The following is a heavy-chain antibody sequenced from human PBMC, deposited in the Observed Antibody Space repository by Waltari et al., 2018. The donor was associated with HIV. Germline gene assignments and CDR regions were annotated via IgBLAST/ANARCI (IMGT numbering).Heavy chain of an antibody. CDR2: ITNDGTVI. CDR3: ASDPVDGSGHFDS. CDR1: AFTCSSNW. Sequence: EVQLVQAGGGLVRPGGSLGLSCPATAFTCSSNWMHWVSQHPGKGLVWVSRITNDGTVIDYVDSVKSRFTISRDNAKTTLYLQMNSLRAEDTAVYYCASDPVDGSGHFDSWGQGTLVTVSS. V-gene: IGHV3-74*01. D-gene: IGHD3-22*01. J-gene: IGHJ4*02.